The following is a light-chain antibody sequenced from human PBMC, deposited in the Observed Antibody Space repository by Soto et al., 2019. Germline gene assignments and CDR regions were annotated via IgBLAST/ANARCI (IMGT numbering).Light chain of an antibody. CDR2: SDY. V-gene: IGLV1-40*01. CDR3: QSYDSSLRVI. J-gene: IGLJ2*01. Sequence: QLVLTQPPSVSGAPGQRVTISCTGSGSTIGAGYDVHWYQQLPGTAPKLLIYSDYNRPSGVPDRFSGSKSGTSASLAISGLQAEDEADYCCQSYDSSLRVIFGGGTKLTVL. CDR1: GSTIGAGYD.